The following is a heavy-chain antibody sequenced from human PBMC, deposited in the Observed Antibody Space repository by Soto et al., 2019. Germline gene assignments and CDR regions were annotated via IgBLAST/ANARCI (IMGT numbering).Heavy chain of an antibody. V-gene: IGHV3-23*01. CDR3: AKSYYYDISGHCDY. D-gene: IGHD3-22*01. J-gene: IGHJ4*02. CDR1: GFTFSSYA. Sequence: GGSLRLSCAASGFTFSSYAMSWVRQAPGKGLEWVSTISGTGDNTEYADSMKGRFTISRDNSKDTLYLQMNSLRAEDTAVYYCAKSYYYDISGHCDYWGQGTLVTVSS. CDR2: ISGTGDNT.